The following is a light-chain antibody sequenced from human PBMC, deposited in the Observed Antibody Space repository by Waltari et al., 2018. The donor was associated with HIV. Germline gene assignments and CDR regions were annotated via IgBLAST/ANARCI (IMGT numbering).Light chain of an antibody. V-gene: IGLV1-40*01. J-gene: IGLJ3*02. Sequence: QSVLTQPPSVSGAPGQRVTISCTGSSSNIGAGYDVHWYQQLPGTAPKLLIYGTSNRPSGVPDRFSCSNSGTSASLAITGLQADDDADYDGQSYDSSLSGSGVFGGGTKLTVL. CDR2: GTS. CDR3: QSYDSSLSGSGV. CDR1: SSNIGAGYD.